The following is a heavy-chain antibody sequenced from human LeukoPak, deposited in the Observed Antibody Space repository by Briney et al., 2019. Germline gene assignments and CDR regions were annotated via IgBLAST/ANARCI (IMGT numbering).Heavy chain of an antibody. CDR1: GFSVTDTS. J-gene: IGHJ4*02. CDR3: TRDGSGSQGF. D-gene: IGHD3-10*01. Sequence: PGGSLRLSCAASGFSVTDTSMSWVRQAPGKGLEWVSVIYSGGDTYYADSVKDRFTISRDNSKNTLFLQMNSLKVEDTALYYCTRDGSGSQGFWGQGTLVTVSS. CDR2: IYSGGDT. V-gene: IGHV3-66*01.